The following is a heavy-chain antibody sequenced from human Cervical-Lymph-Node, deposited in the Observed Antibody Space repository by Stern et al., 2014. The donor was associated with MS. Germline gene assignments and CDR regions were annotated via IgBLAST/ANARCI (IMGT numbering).Heavy chain of an antibody. D-gene: IGHD1-14*01. CDR2: ISAYNVNA. V-gene: IGHV1-18*01. J-gene: IGHJ5*02. Sequence: QVQLVQSGAELKKPGASVKVSCKASGFALTSAGISWVRQAPGQGIEWMGWISAYNVNANDAQRFQDRVNMTTDSSTSTAFMELRSLRSDDTAVYYCARHSIKGYNCFDTWGQGTLVTVSS. CDR1: GFALTSAG. CDR3: ARHSIKGYNCFDT.